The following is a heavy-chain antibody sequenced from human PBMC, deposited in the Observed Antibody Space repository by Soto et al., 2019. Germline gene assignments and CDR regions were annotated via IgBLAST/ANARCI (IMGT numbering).Heavy chain of an antibody. V-gene: IGHV4-59*08. D-gene: IGHD3-10*01. Sequence: PSGTLSPPPPSLGAPIPGYNWGWFRQSPGKRMEWIGYVHHSWGSSYNPSLQSRVAISLDTSKSQFSLKVTSVTATDTAVYYCARQGFGPLHGLVDVWGQGTTVTVSS. CDR2: VHHSWGS. J-gene: IGHJ6*02. CDR3: ARQGFGPLHGLVDV. CDR1: GAPIPGYN.